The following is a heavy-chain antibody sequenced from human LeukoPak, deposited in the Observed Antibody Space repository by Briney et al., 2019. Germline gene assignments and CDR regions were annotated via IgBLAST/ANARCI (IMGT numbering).Heavy chain of an antibody. V-gene: IGHV3-73*01. J-gene: IGHJ5*02. CDR1: GFTFSGSA. Sequence: GGSLRLSCAASGFTFSGSAIHWVRQSSGKGLEWVGQIAKKGKGYATATAYAASVKGRFTISRDDSINTAYLQMKSLKTEDTALYYCTRDSGTYNWFDPWGQGTLVTVSS. CDR2: IAKKGKGYATAT. CDR3: TRDSGTYNWFDP. D-gene: IGHD1-26*01.